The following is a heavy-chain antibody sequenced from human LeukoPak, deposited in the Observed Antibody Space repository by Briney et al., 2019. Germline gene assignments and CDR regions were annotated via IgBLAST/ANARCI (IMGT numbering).Heavy chain of an antibody. D-gene: IGHD6-13*01. CDR1: GFTFSGSA. CDR2: TRSKADSYTT. J-gene: IGHJ4*02. CDR3: RAAADLNDY. V-gene: IGHV3-73*01. Sequence: GGSLKLSCAASGFTFSGSAMHWVRQASGKGLEWLGRTRSKADSYTTAYAASVKGRFIVSRDDSKNTAYLQMNSLKTEDTAVYYCRAAADLNDYWGQGTLVTVSS.